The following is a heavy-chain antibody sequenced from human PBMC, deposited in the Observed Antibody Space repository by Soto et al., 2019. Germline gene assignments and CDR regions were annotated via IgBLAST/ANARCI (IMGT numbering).Heavy chain of an antibody. V-gene: IGHV4-30-2*01. CDR1: GGSTSSGGYS. D-gene: IGHD6-19*01. Sequence: QLQLQESGSGLVKPSQTLSLTCAVSGGSTSSGGYSWSWLRQPPGKGLEWIGYISHSGSTYYNPSLKSRVTISVDTSKNQFSLRLSSVTAAGTAVYYCARGGLLPDYWGQGTLVTVSS. CDR3: ARGGLLPDY. CDR2: ISHSGST. J-gene: IGHJ4*02.